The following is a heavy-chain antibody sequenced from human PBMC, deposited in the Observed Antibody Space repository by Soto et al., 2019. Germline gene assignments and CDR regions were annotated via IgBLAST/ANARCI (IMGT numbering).Heavy chain of an antibody. CDR1: GYTLTELS. J-gene: IGHJ6*02. CDR3: ARGGERAGTQDYYYYGMDV. CDR2: ISAANGNT. V-gene: IGHV1-18*01. D-gene: IGHD6-13*01. Sequence: ASVKGSCKVSGYTLTELSMHWVRQAPGKGLEWMGWISAANGNTHYAQKLQGRVTMTTDTSTSTAYMDLRSLRSDDTALYYCARGGERAGTQDYYYYGMDVWGQGTTVTVSS.